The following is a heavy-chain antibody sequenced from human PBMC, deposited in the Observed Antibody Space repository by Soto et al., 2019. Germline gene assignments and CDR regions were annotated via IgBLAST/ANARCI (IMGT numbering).Heavy chain of an antibody. CDR2: IYYSGST. J-gene: IGHJ4*02. CDR1: GGSISSGDYY. V-gene: IGHV4-30-4*01. CDR3: ARATYYYDSSGYFGGVHFDY. Sequence: QVQLQESGPGLVKPSQTLSLTCTVSGGSISSGDYYWSWIRQPPGKGLEWIGYIYYSGSTYYNPSLKSRVTISVDTSKSQFSLKLSSVTAADTAVYYCARATYYYDSSGYFGGVHFDYWGQGTLVTVSS. D-gene: IGHD3-22*01.